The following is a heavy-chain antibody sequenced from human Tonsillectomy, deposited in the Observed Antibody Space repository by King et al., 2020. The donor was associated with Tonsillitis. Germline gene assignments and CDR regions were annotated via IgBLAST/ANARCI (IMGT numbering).Heavy chain of an antibody. Sequence: VQLVESGGGLVQPGGSLRLSCAASGFTFSTYWMSWVRQAPGKGLEWVASIKQDGSDKDYVDSVKGRFTISRDNAKNSLYLQMNSLGAEDTAVYYCARDLYYYYSSSVYYYLDVFHIWGQGTMVTVSS. CDR2: IKQDGSDK. CDR3: ARDLYYYYSSSVYYYLDVFHI. V-gene: IGHV3-7*01. J-gene: IGHJ3*02. D-gene: IGHD3-22*01. CDR1: GFTFSTYW.